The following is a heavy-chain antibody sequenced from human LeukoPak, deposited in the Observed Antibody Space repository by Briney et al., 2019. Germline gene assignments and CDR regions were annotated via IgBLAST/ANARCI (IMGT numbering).Heavy chain of an antibody. Sequence: PSETLSLTRAVSGWSFIRFHRNWMRQSPTRGLEWIGEVNHSGSTNYNPSLKSRVTISVDTSKNQFSLKLRSVTAADTAVYYCARDPTTVIAVSYYFDFWGQGTQVTVSS. CDR1: GWSFIRFH. J-gene: IGHJ4*02. CDR2: VNHSGST. CDR3: ARDPTTVIAVSYYFDF. V-gene: IGHV4-34*01. D-gene: IGHD4-17*01.